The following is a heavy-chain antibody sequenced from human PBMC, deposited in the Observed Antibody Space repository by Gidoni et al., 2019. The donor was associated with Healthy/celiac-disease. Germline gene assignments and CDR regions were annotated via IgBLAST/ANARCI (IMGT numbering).Heavy chain of an antibody. Sequence: QVQLVQSGAEVQKPGSSVKVSCKASGCTFRSSAISWVRQAPGQGLAWMGGILPIFGTANYAQKFQGRVTITADESTSTAYMELSSLRSEDTAVYYWARSRGGYYDSSGYYYYYYGMDVWGQGTTVTVSS. V-gene: IGHV1-69*01. CDR3: ARSRGGYYDSSGYYYYYYGMDV. J-gene: IGHJ6*02. D-gene: IGHD3-22*01. CDR2: ILPIFGTA. CDR1: GCTFRSSA.